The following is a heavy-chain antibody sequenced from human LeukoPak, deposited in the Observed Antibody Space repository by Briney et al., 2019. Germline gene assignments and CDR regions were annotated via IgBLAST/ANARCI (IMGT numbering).Heavy chain of an antibody. Sequence: GGSLRLSCAASGFTFSHYWMQWVRQAPGKGLVWVSRINSDGSSTTYADSVKGRFTISRDNAKNTLYLQMNSLRAEDTAEYYCARDHTTTVTTSRFDPWGQGTLVTVSS. CDR1: GFTFSHYW. J-gene: IGHJ5*02. V-gene: IGHV3-74*01. CDR2: INSDGSST. D-gene: IGHD4-17*01. CDR3: ARDHTTTVTTSRFDP.